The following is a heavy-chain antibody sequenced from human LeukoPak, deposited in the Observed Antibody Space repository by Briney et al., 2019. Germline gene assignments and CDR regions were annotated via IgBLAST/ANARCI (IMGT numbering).Heavy chain of an antibody. CDR1: GGSFSGYY. D-gene: IGHD3-22*01. V-gene: IGHV4-34*01. J-gene: IGHJ4*02. CDR3: ARRLSRSGYYQSSIYFDY. CDR2: INHSGST. Sequence: PSETLSLTCAVYGGSFSGYYWSWIRQPPGKGLEWIGEINHSGSTNYNPSLKSRVTISVDTSKNQFSLKLSSVTAADTAVYYCARRLSRSGYYQSSIYFDYWGQGTLVTVSS.